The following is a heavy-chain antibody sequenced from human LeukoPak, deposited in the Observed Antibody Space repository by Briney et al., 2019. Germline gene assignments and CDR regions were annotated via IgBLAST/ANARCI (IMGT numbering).Heavy chain of an antibody. Sequence: GGSLRLSCAASGFTFSDYYMSWVRQAPGKGLEWVANIKQDGSEKYYVDSVKGRFTISRDNAKNSLYLQMNSLRAEDTAVYYCARARYRFGELTPVAFDIWGQGTMVTVSS. V-gene: IGHV3-7*01. CDR3: ARARYRFGELTPVAFDI. D-gene: IGHD3-10*01. J-gene: IGHJ3*02. CDR1: GFTFSDYY. CDR2: IKQDGSEK.